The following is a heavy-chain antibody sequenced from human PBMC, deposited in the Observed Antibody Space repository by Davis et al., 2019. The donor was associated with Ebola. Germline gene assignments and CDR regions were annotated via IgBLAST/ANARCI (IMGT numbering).Heavy chain of an antibody. V-gene: IGHV4-31*03. Sequence: SETLSLTCTVSGGSISSGGYYWSWIRQHPGKGLEWIGYVYYIGSTYYNPSLKSRVNISLDTSKNQFSLKLSSVSAADTAVYYCARVPVLCHDRNCNYFDYWGQGILVTVSS. CDR3: ARVPVLCHDRNCNYFDY. D-gene: IGHD1-1*01. CDR1: GGSISSGGYY. CDR2: VYYIGST. J-gene: IGHJ4*02.